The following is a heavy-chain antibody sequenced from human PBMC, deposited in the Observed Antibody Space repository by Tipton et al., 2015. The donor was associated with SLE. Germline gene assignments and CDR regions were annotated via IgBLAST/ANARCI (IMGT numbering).Heavy chain of an antibody. CDR3: ARGMVTWRGAILGVDV. D-gene: IGHD2-21*02. CDR2: ISYSGGT. Sequence: TLSLTCTVSGNSISNYYWSWIRQPPGKGLEWIGYISYSGGTNYNPSLKSRVTISVDTAKNRFSLKLTSVTAADTAVYYCARGMVTWRGAILGVDVWGQGTTVNVSS. J-gene: IGHJ6*02. V-gene: IGHV4-59*08. CDR1: GNSISNYY.